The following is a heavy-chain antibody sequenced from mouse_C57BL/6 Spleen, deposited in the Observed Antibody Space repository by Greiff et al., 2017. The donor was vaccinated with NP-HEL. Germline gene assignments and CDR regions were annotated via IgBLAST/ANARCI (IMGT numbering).Heavy chain of an antibody. CDR1: GYAFSSSW. Sequence: QVQLQQSGPELVKPGASVKISCKASGYAFSSSWMNWVKQRPGKGLEWIGRIYPGDGDTNSNGKFKGKATLTADKSSRTAYMQLSSLTSEDSAVYFCARDGTTVEMDYWGQGTSVTVSS. J-gene: IGHJ4*01. CDR3: ARDGTTVEMDY. D-gene: IGHD1-1*01. V-gene: IGHV1-82*01. CDR2: IYPGDGDT.